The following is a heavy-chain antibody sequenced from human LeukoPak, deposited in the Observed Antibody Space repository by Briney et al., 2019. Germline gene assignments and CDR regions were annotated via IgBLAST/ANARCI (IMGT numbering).Heavy chain of an antibody. CDR3: ARDRGSSWENWFDP. Sequence: ASVKVSCKVSGYTFTSYGISWVRQAPGQGLEWMGWISAYNGNTNYAQKLQGRVTMTTDTSTSTAYMELRSLRSDDTAVYYCARDRGSSWENWFDPWGQGTLVTVSS. V-gene: IGHV1-18*01. J-gene: IGHJ5*02. D-gene: IGHD6-13*01. CDR2: ISAYNGNT. CDR1: GYTFTSYG.